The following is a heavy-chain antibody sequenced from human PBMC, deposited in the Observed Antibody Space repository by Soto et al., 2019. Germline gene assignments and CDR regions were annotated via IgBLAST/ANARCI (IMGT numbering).Heavy chain of an antibody. CDR2: INPNSGGT. Sequence: ASVKVSCKASGYTFTGYYMHWVRQAPGQGLEWMGWINPNSGGTNYAQKFQGWVTMTRDTSISTAYMELSRLRSDDTAVYYCARGEAPPEGNILQNDLPYGVDVWGQGTTVTVSS. J-gene: IGHJ6*02. V-gene: IGHV1-2*04. CDR1: GYTFTGYY. CDR3: ARGEAPPEGNILQNDLPYGVDV. D-gene: IGHD3-10*01.